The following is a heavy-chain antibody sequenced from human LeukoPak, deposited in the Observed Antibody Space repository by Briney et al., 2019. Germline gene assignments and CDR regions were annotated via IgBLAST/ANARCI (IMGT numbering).Heavy chain of an antibody. Sequence: PGGSLRLSCAASGFTFSSYSMNWVRQAPGKGLEWVSSISSSSSYIYYADSVKGRFTISRDNAKNSLYLQMNSLRAEDTAVYYCARGNYYDTKVADYWGQGTLVTVSS. CDR1: GFTFSSYS. CDR2: ISSSSSYI. D-gene: IGHD3-22*01. V-gene: IGHV3-21*01. J-gene: IGHJ4*02. CDR3: ARGNYYDTKVADY.